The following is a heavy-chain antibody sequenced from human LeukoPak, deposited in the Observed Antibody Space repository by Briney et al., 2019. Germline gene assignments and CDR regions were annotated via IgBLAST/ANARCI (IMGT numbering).Heavy chain of an antibody. J-gene: IGHJ4*02. CDR3: AVNGYSSGWFTKNYFDY. Sequence: PSETLSLTCAVYGGSSSGYYWSWIRQPPGKGLEWIGEINHSGSTNYNPSLKSRVTISVDTSKNQFSLKLSSVTAADTAVYYCAVNGYSSGWFTKNYFDYWGQGTLVTVSS. D-gene: IGHD6-19*01. V-gene: IGHV4-34*01. CDR1: GGSSSGYY. CDR2: INHSGST.